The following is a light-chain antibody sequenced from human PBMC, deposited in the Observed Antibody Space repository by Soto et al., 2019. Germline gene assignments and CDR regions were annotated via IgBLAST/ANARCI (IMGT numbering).Light chain of an antibody. J-gene: IGLJ2*01. CDR3: SSYAGNNVV. V-gene: IGLV2-8*01. CDR1: STDVGGYNY. Sequence: QSVLTQPPSASGSPGQSVTISCTGTSTDVGGYNYVSWYQQHPGKAPKLMIYEVSQRPSGVPDRFSGSKSGNTASRTVSGHQAEDEADYYCSSYAGNNVVFGGGTKLTVL. CDR2: EVS.